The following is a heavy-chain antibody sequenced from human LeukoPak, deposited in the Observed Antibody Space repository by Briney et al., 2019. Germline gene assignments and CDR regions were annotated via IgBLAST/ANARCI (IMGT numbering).Heavy chain of an antibody. CDR2: ISGSGGST. CDR1: GFTFSSYA. D-gene: IGHD2-21*02. V-gene: IGHV3-23*01. J-gene: IGHJ3*02. CDR3: AKARDGIVVVTADAFDI. Sequence: GGSLRLSCAASGFTFSSYAMSWVRQAPGKGLEWVSAISGSGGSTYYADSVKGRFTISRDNSKNTLYLQMNGLRAEDTAVYYCAKARDGIVVVTADAFDIWGQGTMVTVSS.